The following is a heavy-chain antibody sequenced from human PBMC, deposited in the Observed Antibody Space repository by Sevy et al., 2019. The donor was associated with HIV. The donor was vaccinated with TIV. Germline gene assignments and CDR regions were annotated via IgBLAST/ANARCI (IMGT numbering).Heavy chain of an antibody. V-gene: IGHV3-30*18. J-gene: IGHJ2*01. CDR1: GFTFSNYG. D-gene: IGHD4-4*01. Sequence: GGSLRLSCAASGFTFSNYGMHWVRQAPGKGLEWVAIISYDGSNKYYADSVKGRFTISTDNSKNTLYLQMNSLRTEDTVVYYGAKDATTVTIGWYFDLWGRGTLVTVSS. CDR3: AKDATTVTIGWYFDL. CDR2: ISYDGSNK.